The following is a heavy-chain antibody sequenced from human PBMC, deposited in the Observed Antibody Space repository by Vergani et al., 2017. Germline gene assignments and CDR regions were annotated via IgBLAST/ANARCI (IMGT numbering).Heavy chain of an antibody. J-gene: IGHJ4*02. D-gene: IGHD3-22*01. V-gene: IGHV4-61*02. CDR1: GASVSRGTYY. CDR3: ARVGGYYDSRGYYYAAGSVDY. CDR2: MYTSGHT. Sequence: QVQLQESGPGLLKPSQTLSLTCTVSGASVSRGTYYWTWIRQPAGKKLEWIVRMYTSGHTIYNPSLESRVTMSVDTSKNQFSLQLSSVTAADTAVYYCARVGGYYDSRGYYYAAGSVDYWGQGTLVTVSA.